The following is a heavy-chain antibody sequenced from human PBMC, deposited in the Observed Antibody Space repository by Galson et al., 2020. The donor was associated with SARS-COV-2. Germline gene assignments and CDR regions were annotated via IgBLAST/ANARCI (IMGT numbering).Heavy chain of an antibody. CDR3: ARGIATVTPLFGY. D-gene: IGHD4-17*01. CDR1: GYSFTGYY. CDR2: INPKSGDT. V-gene: IGHV1-2*02. J-gene: IGHJ4*02. Sequence: ASVKVSCKASGYSFTGYYLHWVRQAPGQGLEWMGWINPKSGDTNYAQNLQGRVTMTRDTSINTAYMEVTRLKSDDTAVHYCARGIATVTPLFGYWGQGTLVTVSS.